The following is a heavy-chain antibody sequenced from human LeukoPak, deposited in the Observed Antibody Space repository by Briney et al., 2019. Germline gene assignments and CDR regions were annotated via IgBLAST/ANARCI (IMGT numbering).Heavy chain of an antibody. CDR2: IDGSGGRP. J-gene: IGHJ4*02. Sequence: PGGSLRLSCAASGFTLSKCAMNWVSQAPGKGLEWVSGIDGSGGRPPSADSVKGRFTISRDISKNTLYLQMDSLRAEDTVAYYCARGKDHYFWNPFDHWGQGTLVTVSS. D-gene: IGHD1-1*01. CDR1: GFTLSKCA. V-gene: IGHV3-23*01. CDR3: ARGKDHYFWNPFDH.